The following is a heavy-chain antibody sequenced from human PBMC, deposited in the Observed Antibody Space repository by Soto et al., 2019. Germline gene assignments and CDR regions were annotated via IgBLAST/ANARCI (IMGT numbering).Heavy chain of an antibody. Sequence: GGSLRLSCAASGFTFNTYAMNWVRQAPGRGLEWVSAISGGGGRTYYADSVKGRFTISRDNSESTLYLQMNSLRAEDTAMYYCAKEWSSGYNPTDYWGQGTPVTVSS. CDR3: AKEWSSGYNPTDY. CDR1: GFTFNTYA. J-gene: IGHJ4*02. D-gene: IGHD3-22*01. V-gene: IGHV3-23*01. CDR2: ISGGGGRT.